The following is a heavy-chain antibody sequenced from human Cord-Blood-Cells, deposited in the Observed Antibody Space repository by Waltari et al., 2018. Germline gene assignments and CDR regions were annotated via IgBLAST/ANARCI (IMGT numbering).Heavy chain of an antibody. Sequence: QVQLQQWGAGLLKPLETLSLTCAVYGGSFSGYYWSWIPQPPGKGLGWIGEINHSGSTNYNPSLKSRVTISVDTSKNQFSLKLSSVTAADTAVYYCARGSTYYDYVWGSYRLDAFDIWGQGTMVTVSS. J-gene: IGHJ3*02. CDR1: GGSFSGYY. CDR2: INHSGST. D-gene: IGHD3-16*02. V-gene: IGHV4-34*01. CDR3: ARGSTYYDYVWGSYRLDAFDI.